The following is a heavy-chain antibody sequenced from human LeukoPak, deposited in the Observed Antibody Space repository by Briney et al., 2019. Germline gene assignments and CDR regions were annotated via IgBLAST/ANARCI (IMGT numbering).Heavy chain of an antibody. CDR2: ISGSSSTI. CDR1: GFTFSSYS. CDR3: ARESLGYCSGSTCYYFFMDF. V-gene: IGHV3-48*04. D-gene: IGHD2-15*01. Sequence: GGSLRLSCAASGFTFSSYSMNWVRQAPGKGLEWLSYISGSSSTIYYADSVKGRFAISRDNAKNSLYLQMNSLRAEDTAVYFCARESLGYCSGSTCYYFFMDFWGKGTTVTVSS. J-gene: IGHJ6*03.